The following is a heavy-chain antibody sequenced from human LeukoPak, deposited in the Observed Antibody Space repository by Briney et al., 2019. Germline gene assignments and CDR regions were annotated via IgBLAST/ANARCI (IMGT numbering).Heavy chain of an antibody. Sequence: GGSLRRYCAASGFTFSSCGFNWVRQAPGKELEWVSSIGPTGTDRYYADSVRGRFTISRDNAKNSMYLQMDSLRDEDTAVYYCATETIGRHYDYWGQGTLLTVSS. J-gene: IGHJ4*02. V-gene: IGHV3-21*01. CDR1: GFTFSSCG. CDR3: ATETIGRHYDY. CDR2: IGPTGTDR. D-gene: IGHD1-14*01.